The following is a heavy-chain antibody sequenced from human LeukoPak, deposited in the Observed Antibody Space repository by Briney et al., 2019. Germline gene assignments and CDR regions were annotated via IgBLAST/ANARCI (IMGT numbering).Heavy chain of an antibody. D-gene: IGHD6-19*01. CDR3: ARGRRSSGWYRGLDL. CDR2: IDHSGST. J-gene: IGHJ4*02. CDR1: GGSFSGYY. Sequence: SETLSLTCAVYGGSFSGYYWSWIRQPPGKGLEWIGEIDHSGSTNYNPSLKSRVTISVDTSKNQFSLKLSSVTAADTAVYYCARGRRSSGWYRGLDLWGQGTLVTVSS. V-gene: IGHV4-34*01.